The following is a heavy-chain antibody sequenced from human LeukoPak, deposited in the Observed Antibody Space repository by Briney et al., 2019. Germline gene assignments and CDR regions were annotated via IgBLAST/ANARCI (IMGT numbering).Heavy chain of an antibody. J-gene: IGHJ4*02. D-gene: IGHD3-22*01. Sequence: GGSLRLSCAASGFTFSSYWMSWVRQAPGKGLEWVANIKQDGSEKYYVDSVKGRFTISRDNAKNSLYLQMNSLRAKDTAVYYCASLYYYDSSGYYKRMFDYWGQGTLVTVSS. CDR1: GFTFSSYW. CDR3: ASLYYYDSSGYYKRMFDY. V-gene: IGHV3-7*01. CDR2: IKQDGSEK.